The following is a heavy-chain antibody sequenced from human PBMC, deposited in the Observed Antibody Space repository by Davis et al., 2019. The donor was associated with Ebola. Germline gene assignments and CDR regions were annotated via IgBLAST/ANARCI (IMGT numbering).Heavy chain of an antibody. CDR3: AKDIFGTGATYFDY. V-gene: IGHV3-7*03. CDR1: GFTFSSYW. J-gene: IGHJ4*02. D-gene: IGHD2-8*02. Sequence: GESLKISCAASGFTFSSYWMSWVRQAPGKGLEWVANIKQDGSEKYYVGSVKGRFTISRDNAKNSLYLQMNSLRAEDTALYYCAKDIFGTGATYFDYWGQGTLVTVSS. CDR2: IKQDGSEK.